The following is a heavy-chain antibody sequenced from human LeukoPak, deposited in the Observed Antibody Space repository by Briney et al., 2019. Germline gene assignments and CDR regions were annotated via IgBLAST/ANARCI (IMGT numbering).Heavy chain of an antibody. J-gene: IGHJ5*02. CDR1: GDSINSGSYY. V-gene: IGHV4-61*02. CDR3: ARDRPSNWFDP. CDR2: VYIRGTV. Sequence: SQTLSLTCTVSGDSINSGSYYWSWIRQTAGKGLEWIGRVYIRGTVNYNPSLKGRVTISLDTSKNQFSLNLTSVTAADTAVYYCARDRPSNWFDPWGQGTLVTVSS.